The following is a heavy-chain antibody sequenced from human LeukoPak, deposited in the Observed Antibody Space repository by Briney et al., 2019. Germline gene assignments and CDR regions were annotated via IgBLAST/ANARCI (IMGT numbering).Heavy chain of an antibody. CDR3: ARDGVVEVATVTFYYYALDV. J-gene: IGHJ6*02. CDR2: ISGSGGTI. Sequence: GGSLRLSCAASGFTFSNYEMNWVRQAPGKGLEWVSYISGSGGTIHYADSVKGRFTMSRDNAKNTLYLQMNSLRAEDTALYYCARDGVVEVATVTFYYYALDVWGQGTTVTVSS. CDR1: GFTFSNYE. V-gene: IGHV3-48*03. D-gene: IGHD5-24*01.